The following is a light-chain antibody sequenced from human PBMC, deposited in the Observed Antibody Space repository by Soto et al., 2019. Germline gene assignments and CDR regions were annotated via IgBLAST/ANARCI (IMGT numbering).Light chain of an antibody. Sequence: QAVVTQPPSASGTPGQRVTISCSESSSSFGSNYIYWYQLLPGTAPKLLIYRDSQRPSGVPDRFSGSKSGTSASLAISGLRSEDEADYYCAAWDDSLRGWVFGGGTKVTVL. CDR1: SSSFGSNY. V-gene: IGLV1-47*01. CDR2: RDS. CDR3: AAWDDSLRGWV. J-gene: IGLJ3*02.